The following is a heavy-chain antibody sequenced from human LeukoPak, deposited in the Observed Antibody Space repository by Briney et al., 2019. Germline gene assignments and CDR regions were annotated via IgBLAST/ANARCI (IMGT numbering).Heavy chain of an antibody. V-gene: IGHV3-21*01. CDR1: GFTFSSYS. CDR2: ISSSSSYI. CDR3: ARERYYYDSSGYYNFDY. Sequence: PGGSLRLSCAASGFTFSSYSMNWVRQAPGKGLEWVPSISSSSSYIYYADSVKGRFTISRDNAKNSLYLQMNSLRAEDTAVYYCARERYYYDSSGYYNFDYWGQGTLVTVSS. J-gene: IGHJ4*02. D-gene: IGHD3-22*01.